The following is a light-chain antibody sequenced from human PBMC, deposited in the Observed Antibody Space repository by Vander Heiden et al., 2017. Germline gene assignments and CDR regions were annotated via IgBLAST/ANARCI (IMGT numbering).Light chain of an antibody. J-gene: IGKJ1*01. Sequence: DIQMTQSPSSLSASIGDRVTITCRASQTISSYLNWYQQKPGRAPNLLINAASSLQSGVPSRFSGSGSGTDFTLTISSLQPEDFATYYCQQSHRTPWTFGQGTKVEIK. V-gene: IGKV1-39*01. CDR3: QQSHRTPWT. CDR2: AAS. CDR1: QTISSY.